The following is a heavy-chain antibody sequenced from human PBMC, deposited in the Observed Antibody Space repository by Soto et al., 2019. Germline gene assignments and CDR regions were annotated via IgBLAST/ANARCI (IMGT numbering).Heavy chain of an antibody. J-gene: IGHJ6*02. Sequence: QVQLVQSGAEVKKPGSSVKVSCKASGGTFSRYSITWVRQAPGHGLEWIGRIIPIFGIASYAQKFQGRVTITADESTSTAYIELRSLRSDDTAVYSCAREDRDRETGLVPAAIDGMDVWGQGTTVTVSS. CDR2: IIPIFGIA. CDR1: GGTFSRYS. V-gene: IGHV1-69*08. CDR3: AREDRDRETGLVPAAIDGMDV. D-gene: IGHD2-2*01.